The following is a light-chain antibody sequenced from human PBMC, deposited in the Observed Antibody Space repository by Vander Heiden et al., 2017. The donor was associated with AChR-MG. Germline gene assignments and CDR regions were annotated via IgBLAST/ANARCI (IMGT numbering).Light chain of an antibody. CDR1: QTVSSGY. CDR3: QLHAGSIT. CDR2: GVS. Sequence: EVVLTQSPGTLSLSPGERATLSCRASQTVSSGYLAWYQQKRGQAPRLLIYGVSNRATDIPDRFSGGGSGTDFTLTISRLEPEDFAVYYWQLHAGSITFGQGTRLEIK. J-gene: IGKJ5*01. V-gene: IGKV3-20*01.